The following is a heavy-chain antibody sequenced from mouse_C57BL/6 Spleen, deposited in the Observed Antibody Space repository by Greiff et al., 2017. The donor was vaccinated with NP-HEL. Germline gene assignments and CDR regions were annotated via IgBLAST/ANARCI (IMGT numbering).Heavy chain of an antibody. D-gene: IGHD2-5*01. CDR3: TTVYYSNYGWAY. V-gene: IGHV14-1*01. CDR1: GFNIKDYY. Sequence: VQLQQSGAELVRPGASVKLSCTASGFNIKDYYMHWVKQRPEQGLEWIGRIDPEDGDTEYAPKFQGKATMTADTSSNTAYLQLSSLTSEDTAVYYCTTVYYSNYGWAYWGQGTLVTVSA. CDR2: IDPEDGDT. J-gene: IGHJ3*01.